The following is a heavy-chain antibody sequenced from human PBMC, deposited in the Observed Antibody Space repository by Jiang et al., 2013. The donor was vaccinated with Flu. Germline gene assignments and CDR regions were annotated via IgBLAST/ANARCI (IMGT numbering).Heavy chain of an antibody. V-gene: IGHV3-30*18. CDR2: ISYAGSNQ. CDR3: ANGYYYMDV. CDR1: YG. Sequence: YGMHWVRQAPGKGLEWVAVISYAGSNQYYVDSVKGRFTISRDNSKNTVYLQMNSLRPEDTAVYYCANGYYYMDVWGKGTTVTVSS. J-gene: IGHJ6*03.